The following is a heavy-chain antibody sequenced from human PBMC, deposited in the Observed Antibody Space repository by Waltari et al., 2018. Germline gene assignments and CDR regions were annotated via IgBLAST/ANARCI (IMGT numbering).Heavy chain of an antibody. J-gene: IGHJ5*02. CDR1: GYTLTELS. V-gene: IGHV1-24*01. CDR3: ATVDVVVPAAMRIRGWFDP. D-gene: IGHD2-2*01. Sequence: QVQLVQSGAEVKKPGASVKVSCKVSGYTLTELSMHWVRQAPGEGLEWMGGFDPEDGETIYAQKFQGRVTMTEDTSTDTAYMELSSLRSEDTAVYYCATVDVVVPAAMRIRGWFDPWGQGTLVTVSS. CDR2: FDPEDGET.